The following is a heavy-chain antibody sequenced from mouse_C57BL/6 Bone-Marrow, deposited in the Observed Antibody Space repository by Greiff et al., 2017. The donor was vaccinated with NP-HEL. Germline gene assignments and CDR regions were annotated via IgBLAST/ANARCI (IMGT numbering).Heavy chain of an antibody. Sequence: EVKLMESGGDLVKPGGSLKLSCAASGFTFSSYGMSWVRQTPDKRLEWVATISSGGSYTYYPDSVKGRFTISRDNAKNTLYLQMSSLKSEDTAMYYCASYYYGSSYVSYWGQGTTLTVSS. CDR3: ASYYYGSSYVSY. J-gene: IGHJ2*01. CDR1: GFTFSSYG. D-gene: IGHD1-1*01. V-gene: IGHV5-6*01. CDR2: ISSGGSYT.